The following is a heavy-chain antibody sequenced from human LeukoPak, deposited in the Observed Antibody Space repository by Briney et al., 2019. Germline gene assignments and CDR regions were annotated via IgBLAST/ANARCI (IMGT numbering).Heavy chain of an antibody. CDR1: GFTFSSDG. Sequence: GGSLRLSCAASGFTFSSDGMHWGREAPGKGLEWWTFIWYDGSNKYYADSVKGRFTISRDNSKTTMYLQMNSLRAEATAVYYCAKGFRLGYCSSSSCPEPHFDYWGQGTLVTVSS. CDR3: AKGFRLGYCSSSSCPEPHFDY. CDR2: IWYDGSNK. D-gene: IGHD2-2*01. V-gene: IGHV3-30*02. J-gene: IGHJ4*02.